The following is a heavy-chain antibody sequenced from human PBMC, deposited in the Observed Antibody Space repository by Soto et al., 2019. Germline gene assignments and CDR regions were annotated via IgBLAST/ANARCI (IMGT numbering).Heavy chain of an antibody. Sequence: EVQLVESGGGLVKPGGSLRLSCAASGFTFSSYSMNWVRQAPGKGREWVSSISSSSSYIYYADSVKGRFTISRDNAKNSLYLQMNSLRAEDTAVYYCARGIAAAGTDYWGQGTLVTVSS. J-gene: IGHJ4*02. V-gene: IGHV3-21*01. CDR3: ARGIAAAGTDY. D-gene: IGHD6-13*01. CDR1: GFTFSSYS. CDR2: ISSSSSYI.